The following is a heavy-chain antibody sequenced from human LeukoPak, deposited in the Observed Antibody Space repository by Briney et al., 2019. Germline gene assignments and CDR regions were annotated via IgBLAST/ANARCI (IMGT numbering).Heavy chain of an antibody. CDR3: AREEHRLAEAGTSAFDL. CDR1: GFTFSENW. D-gene: IGHD6-13*01. Sequence: GGSVRLSCVASGFTFSENWMHWARQAAGKGLAWVSHINRDGGLTNYADSVKGRFTISRDNARHTVYLQMSSLRVEDTAIYFCAREEHRLAEAGTSAFDLGGQGTLVTVSP. CDR2: INRDGGLT. V-gene: IGHV3-74*01. J-gene: IGHJ3*01.